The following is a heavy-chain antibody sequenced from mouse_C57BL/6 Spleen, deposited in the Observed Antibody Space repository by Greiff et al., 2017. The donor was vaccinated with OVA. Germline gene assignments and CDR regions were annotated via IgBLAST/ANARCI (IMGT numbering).Heavy chain of an antibody. CDR3: ARSGFYDYFYY. CDR1: GYTFTSYW. V-gene: IGHV1-53*01. Sequence: QVQLQQPGTELVKPGASVKLSCKASGYTFTSYWMHWVKQRPGQGLEWIGNINPSNGGTNYNEKFKSKATLTADKSSSTAYMQRISLTSEESDVYYCARSGFYDYFYYWGQGTTLTVSS. CDR2: INPSNGGT. D-gene: IGHD1-1*01. J-gene: IGHJ2*01.